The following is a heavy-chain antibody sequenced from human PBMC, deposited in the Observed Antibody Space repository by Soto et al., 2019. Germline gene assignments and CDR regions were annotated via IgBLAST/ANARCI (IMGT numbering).Heavy chain of an antibody. CDR2: ISAYDGNT. CDR1: GYIFTNHN. Sequence: QIQLVQSGAEVKKPGASVKVSCKTSGYIFTNHNITWVRQAPGQGLEWKGWISAYDGNTDYAQKVQGIVTMTTDTSTSTAYMELRSLTSDDTAIYYCALTKGDVWGQGTTVTVSS. J-gene: IGHJ6*02. V-gene: IGHV1-18*01. D-gene: IGHD1-1*01. CDR3: ALTKGDV.